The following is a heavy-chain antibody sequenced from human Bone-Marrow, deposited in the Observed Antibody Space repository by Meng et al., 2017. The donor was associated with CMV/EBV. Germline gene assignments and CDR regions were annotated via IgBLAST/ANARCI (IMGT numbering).Heavy chain of an antibody. V-gene: IGHV4-4*02. Sequence: SSSSSSWWSWVRQPPGKGMEWIGEIYHSESTNYNPSLKSRVTISVDKSKNQFSLKLSSVTAADTAVYYCARDRKDDFWSGYFPLDPWGQGTLVTVSS. CDR2: IYHSEST. CDR1: SSSSSSW. J-gene: IGHJ5*02. CDR3: ARDRKDDFWSGYFPLDP. D-gene: IGHD3-3*01.